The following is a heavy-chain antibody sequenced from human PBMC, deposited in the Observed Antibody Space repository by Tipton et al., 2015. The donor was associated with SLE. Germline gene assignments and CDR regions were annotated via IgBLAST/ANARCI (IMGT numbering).Heavy chain of an antibody. CDR3: TKAGGGSTGCKYDYMDV. Sequence: SLRLSCAASGFTFSNYSMNWVRQAPGKGLEWVSSITVSGCNKYYADSVKGRFTISRDNARKSLYLQMNSLTTEDTAVYYCTKAGGGSTGCKYDYMDVWG. CDR2: ITVSGCNK. V-gene: IGHV3-21*03. J-gene: IGHJ6*03. D-gene: IGHD6-13*01. CDR1: GFTFSNYS.